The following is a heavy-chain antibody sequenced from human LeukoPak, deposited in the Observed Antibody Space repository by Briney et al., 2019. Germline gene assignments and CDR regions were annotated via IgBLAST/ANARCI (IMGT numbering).Heavy chain of an antibody. CDR3: ARDSSGWYMY. J-gene: IGHJ4*02. CDR1: GYTFTDYY. V-gene: IGHV1-2*02. Sequence: ASGKVSCKASGYTFTDYYMHWVRQAPGQGLEWMGWINPSSGGTNYAQKFQGRVTVTRDTSISTAYMDLSRLRSDDTAVYYCARDSSGWYMYWGQGTLVTVSS. CDR2: INPSSGGT. D-gene: IGHD6-19*01.